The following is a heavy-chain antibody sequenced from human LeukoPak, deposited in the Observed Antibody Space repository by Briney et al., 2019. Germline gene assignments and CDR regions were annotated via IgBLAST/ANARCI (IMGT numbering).Heavy chain of an antibody. D-gene: IGHD4-17*01. CDR3: AKGEGPDDYGYAFDI. CDR2: ISYDGSNK. V-gene: IGHV3-30*18. CDR1: GFTFSSYG. J-gene: IGHJ3*02. Sequence: QPGGSLRLSCAASGFTFSSYGMHWVRQAPGKGLEWVAVISYDGSNKYYADSVKGRFTISRGNSKNTLYLQMNSLRAEDTAVYYCAKGEGPDDYGYAFDIWGQGTMVTVSS.